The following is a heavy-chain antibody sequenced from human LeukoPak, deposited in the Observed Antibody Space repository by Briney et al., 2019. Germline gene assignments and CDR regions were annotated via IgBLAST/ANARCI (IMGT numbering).Heavy chain of an antibody. D-gene: IGHD6-25*01. J-gene: IGHJ4*02. CDR2: IKEDGTET. CDR3: ARESSGYYFDY. V-gene: IGHV3-7*03. Sequence: GGSLRLSCVASGLNFNSRWMDWVRRAPGQGLEWVASIKEDGTETHYVDSVRGRFTISRDNDKNSLYLQMNNLRAEDTAVYYCARESSGYYFDYWGQGTLVTVSS. CDR1: GLNFNSRW.